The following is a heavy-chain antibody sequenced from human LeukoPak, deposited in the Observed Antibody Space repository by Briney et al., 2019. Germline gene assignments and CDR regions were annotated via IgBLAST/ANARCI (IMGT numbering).Heavy chain of an antibody. J-gene: IGHJ1*01. CDR1: GFTFSSYW. D-gene: IGHD3-22*01. V-gene: IGHV3-74*01. Sequence: QAGGSLRLSCAASGFTFSSYWMHWVRQAPGKGLVWVSRINSDGSSTSYADSVKGRFTISRDNAKNSLYLQMNSLRAEDTAVYYCATYSSLNRREFQFWGQGTLLTVSS. CDR3: ATYSSLNRREFQF. CDR2: INSDGSST.